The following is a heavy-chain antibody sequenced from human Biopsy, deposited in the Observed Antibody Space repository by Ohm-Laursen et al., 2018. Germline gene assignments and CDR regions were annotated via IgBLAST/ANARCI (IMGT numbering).Heavy chain of an antibody. V-gene: IGHV1-18*01. D-gene: IGHD1-1*01. CDR3: AADINVWNVNY. CDR2: SSGYNGKT. Sequence: SVKVSCKASGYTFTSYAISWVRQAPGQGLEWMGWSSGYNGKTNYAQKFQGRVTMTEDTSTSTAYMEVWRLRSDDTAVYYCAADINVWNVNYWGQGTQVIVSS. CDR1: GYTFTSYA. J-gene: IGHJ4*02.